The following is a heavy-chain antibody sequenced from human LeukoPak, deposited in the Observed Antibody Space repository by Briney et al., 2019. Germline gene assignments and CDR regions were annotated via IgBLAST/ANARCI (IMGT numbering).Heavy chain of an antibody. CDR1: GGSISSYS. CDR2: IYHSGST. Sequence: SETLSLTCTVSGGSISSYSWSWIRQPPGKGLEWIGYIYHSGSTYYNPSLKSRVTISVDRSKNQFSLKLSSVTAADTAVYYCARGELGCFDYWGQGTLVTVSS. V-gene: IGHV4-30-2*01. D-gene: IGHD7-27*01. J-gene: IGHJ4*02. CDR3: ARGELGCFDY.